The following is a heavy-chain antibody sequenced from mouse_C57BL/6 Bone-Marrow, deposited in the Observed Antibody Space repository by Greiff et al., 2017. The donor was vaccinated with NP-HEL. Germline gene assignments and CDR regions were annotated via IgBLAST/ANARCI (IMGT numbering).Heavy chain of an antibody. CDR2: ITHSGET. Sequence: QVQLKESGPGLVKPSQSLFLSCPTTGFPITSGYYWFWIRQSPGKPLEWMGYITHSGETFYNPSLQSPITITRETSKNQFFLQLNSVTTEDTAMYYCAGDYDGYWYFDVWGTGTTVTVSS. CDR1: GFPITSGYY. D-gene: IGHD2-3*01. V-gene: IGHV12-3*01. CDR3: AGDYDGYWYFDV. J-gene: IGHJ1*03.